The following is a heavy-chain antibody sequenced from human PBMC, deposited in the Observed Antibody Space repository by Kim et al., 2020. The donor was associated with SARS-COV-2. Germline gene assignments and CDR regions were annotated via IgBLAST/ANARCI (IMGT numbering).Heavy chain of an antibody. Sequence: STIYYADSVKGRFTISRDNAKNSLYLQMNSLRAEDTAVYYCARHLYSFDYWGQGTLVTVSS. V-gene: IGHV3-48*03. CDR2: STI. D-gene: IGHD4-4*01. J-gene: IGHJ4*02. CDR3: ARHLYSFDY.